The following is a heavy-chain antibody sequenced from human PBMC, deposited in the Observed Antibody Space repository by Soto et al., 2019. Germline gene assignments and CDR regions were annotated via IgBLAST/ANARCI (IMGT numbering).Heavy chain of an antibody. J-gene: IGHJ6*02. V-gene: IGHV1-18*01. Sequence: QVQLVQSGAEVKKPGASVTVSCKASGYTFTSSGISWVRQAPGQGLEWMGWISTDNGNTKYAQHLQGRVSMTTDTPTRTAYTDLRSLRADDTAVYYCARDQGITTFGVYSMYYYGMDVWGQGTTVTVSS. CDR1: GYTFTSSG. CDR3: ARDQGITTFGVYSMYYYGMDV. CDR2: ISTDNGNT. D-gene: IGHD3-3*01.